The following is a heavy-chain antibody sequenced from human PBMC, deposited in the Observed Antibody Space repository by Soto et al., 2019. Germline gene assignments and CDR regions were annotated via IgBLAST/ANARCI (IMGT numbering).Heavy chain of an antibody. CDR3: ARELLSPYCSGGSCYSFDY. CDR2: INHSGST. CDR1: GGSFSGYY. Sequence: PSLPCSVYGGSFSGYYWSWIRQPPGKGLEWIGEINHSGSTNYNPSLKGRVTISVDTSKNQFSLKLSSVTAADTAVYYCARELLSPYCSGGSCYSFDYWGQGTLVTVSS. J-gene: IGHJ4*02. V-gene: IGHV4-34*01. D-gene: IGHD2-15*01.